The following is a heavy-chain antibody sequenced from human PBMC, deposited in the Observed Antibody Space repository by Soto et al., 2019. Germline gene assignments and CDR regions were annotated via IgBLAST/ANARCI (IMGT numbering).Heavy chain of an antibody. J-gene: IGHJ4*02. CDR2: IYRTGST. Sequence: PSETLSLTCAVSGGSFTGNNWWTWVRQPPGQGLEWIGEIYRTGSTNYNPSLKGRVTISLDKSENQFSLKVTSLTAADTAVYYCESRDPGTSVDYWGQGTLVTVSS. CDR1: GGSFTGNNW. V-gene: IGHV4-4*02. D-gene: IGHD1-7*01. CDR3: ESRDPGTSVDY.